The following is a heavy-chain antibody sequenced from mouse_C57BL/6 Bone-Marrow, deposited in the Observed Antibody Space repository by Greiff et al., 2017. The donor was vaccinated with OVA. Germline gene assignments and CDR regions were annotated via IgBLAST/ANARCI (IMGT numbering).Heavy chain of an antibody. Sequence: EVQVVESGGDLVKPGGSLKLSCAASGFTFSSYGMSWVRQTPDKRLEWVATISSGGSYTYYPDSVKGRFTISRDNAKNTLYLQMSSLKSEDTAMYYCAGGYGSRFAYWGQGTLVTVSA. CDR2: ISSGGSYT. D-gene: IGHD1-1*01. J-gene: IGHJ3*01. CDR1: GFTFSSYG. V-gene: IGHV5-6*01. CDR3: AGGYGSRFAY.